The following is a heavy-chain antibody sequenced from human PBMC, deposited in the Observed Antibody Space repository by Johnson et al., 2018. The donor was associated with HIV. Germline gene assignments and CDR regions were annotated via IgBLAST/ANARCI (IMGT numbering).Heavy chain of an antibody. CDR1: GFTFDDYT. J-gene: IGHJ3*02. Sequence: QLVESGGVVVQPGGSLRLSCAASGFTFDDYTMHWVRQAPGKGLEWVSLISWDGGSTYYADSVKGRFTISRDNSKNSLYLQMNRLRTEDTALYYRAPLGDAFDSWGQGTMVTVSS. D-gene: IGHD7-27*01. CDR2: ISWDGGST. V-gene: IGHV3-43*01. CDR3: APLGDAFDS.